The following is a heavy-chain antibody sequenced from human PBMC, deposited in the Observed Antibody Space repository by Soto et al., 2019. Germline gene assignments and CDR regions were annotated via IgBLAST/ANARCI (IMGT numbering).Heavy chain of an antibody. CDR3: ARDGDNGGNSWFDP. V-gene: IGHV4-30-4*01. J-gene: IGHJ5*02. CDR1: GGSISSGDYY. Sequence: PSETLSLTCTVSGGSISSGDYYWSWIRQPPGKGLEWIGYIYYSGSTYYNPSLESRVTISVDTSRNQFSLKLSSVTAADTAVYYCARDGDNGGNSWFDPWGQGTLVTVS. CDR2: IYYSGST. D-gene: IGHD2-21*02.